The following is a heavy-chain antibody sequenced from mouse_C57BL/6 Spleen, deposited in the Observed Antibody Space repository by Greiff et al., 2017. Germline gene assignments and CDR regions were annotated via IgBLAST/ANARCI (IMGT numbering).Heavy chain of an antibody. V-gene: IGHV3-6*01. CDR1: GYSITSGYY. CDR2: ISYDGSN. Sequence: VQLQQSGPGLVKPSQSLSLTCSVTGYSITSGYYWNWIRQFPGNKLEWMGYISYDGSNNYNPSFKNRISITRDTSKNQFFLKLNSVTTEDTATYYCARGVYYGNYFDYWGQGTTLTVSS. D-gene: IGHD2-1*01. CDR3: ARGVYYGNYFDY. J-gene: IGHJ2*01.